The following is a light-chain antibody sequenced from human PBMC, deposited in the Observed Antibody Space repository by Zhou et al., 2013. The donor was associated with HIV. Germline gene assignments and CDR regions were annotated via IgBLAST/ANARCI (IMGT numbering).Light chain of an antibody. V-gene: IGKV3-20*01. CDR3: QQYGSSLALT. CDR1: QSVGNN. J-gene: IGKJ4*01. Sequence: EIVMTQSPATLSVSLGERATLSCRASQSVGNNLAWYQQKPGQAPRLLIYGASSRATGIPDRFSGSGSGTDFTLTISRLEPEDFAVYYCQQYGSSLALTFGGGTKVEIK. CDR2: GAS.